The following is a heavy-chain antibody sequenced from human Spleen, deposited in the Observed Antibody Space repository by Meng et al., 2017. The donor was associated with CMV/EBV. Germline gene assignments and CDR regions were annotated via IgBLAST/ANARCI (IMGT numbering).Heavy chain of an antibody. D-gene: IGHD3-3*01. Sequence: ASVKVSCKAPGYSFSSHYVHWVRQAPGQGLDWMGIINPSEGTTTYARKFQGRVTLTSDTSTGTVYMELSSLKSEDTAVYYCAKCHYDFWSGYYEMDYFDYWGHGTLVTVSS. CDR2: INPSEGTT. CDR1: GYSFSSHY. V-gene: IGHV1-46*01. CDR3: AKCHYDFWSGYYEMDYFDY. J-gene: IGHJ4*01.